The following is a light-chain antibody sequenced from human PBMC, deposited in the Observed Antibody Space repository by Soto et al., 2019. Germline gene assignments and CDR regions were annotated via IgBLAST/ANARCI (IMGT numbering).Light chain of an antibody. CDR1: QGLSSY. CDR2: PAS. Sequence: DIQLTQSPSFLSASVGDRVTITCRASQGLSSYLAWYQQKPGKAPELVIYPASTLQSGVPSRFSGSGSGTDFTLTISCLQSEDFATYYCQQYYSFPWTFGQGTKVDIK. CDR3: QQYYSFPWT. J-gene: IGKJ1*01. V-gene: IGKV1-9*01.